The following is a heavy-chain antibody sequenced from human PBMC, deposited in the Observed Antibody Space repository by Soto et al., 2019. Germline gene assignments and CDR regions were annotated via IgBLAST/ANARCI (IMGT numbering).Heavy chain of an antibody. CDR3: VRTACVINNCSYRGVR. CDR2: IGFDGTNI. V-gene: IGHV3-33*01. J-gene: IGHJ4*02. Sequence: QGQLVESGGGVVQPGRSLRLSCVASGFDFKTYGMHWVRQAPGKGLEWVAVIGFDGTNIHYSDSVGGRFSISRDNSENTVSLQMNSLRVEDTALYYCVRTACVINNCSYRGVRWGQGTLVTV. D-gene: IGHD1-20*01. CDR1: GFDFKTYG.